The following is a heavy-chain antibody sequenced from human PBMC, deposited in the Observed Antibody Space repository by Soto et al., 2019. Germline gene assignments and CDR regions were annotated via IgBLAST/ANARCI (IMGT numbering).Heavy chain of an antibody. V-gene: IGHV3-74*03. CDR2: INGDGSSR. Sequence: VESGGGVFQSGGSLRLSCAASGFTASNFWMHWVRQAPGEGLVWVARINGDGSSRTYADSMKGRLTISRDNAKNMVFLDMKSLRGEDTAVYYCARDFDWNLDAWVRGPLVTVSS. CDR1: GFTASNFW. CDR3: ARDFDWNLDA. D-gene: IGHD3-9*01. J-gene: IGHJ2*01.